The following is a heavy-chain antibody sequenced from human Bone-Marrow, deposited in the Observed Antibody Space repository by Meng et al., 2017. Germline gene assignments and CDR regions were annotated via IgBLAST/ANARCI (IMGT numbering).Heavy chain of an antibody. CDR3: ARDDGSGWGGY. CDR2: IYYSGST. J-gene: IGHJ4*02. V-gene: IGHV4-30-4*01. CDR1: GGSIRSGDYY. D-gene: IGHD3-16*01. Sequence: QVPLQESGPGLVKPSPTLSLTCTVSGGSIRSGDYYWSWIRQPPGKGREWIGYIYYSGSTYYNPSLKSRVTISVDTSKNQFSLKLSSVTAADTAVYYCARDDGSGWGGYWGQGTLVTVSS.